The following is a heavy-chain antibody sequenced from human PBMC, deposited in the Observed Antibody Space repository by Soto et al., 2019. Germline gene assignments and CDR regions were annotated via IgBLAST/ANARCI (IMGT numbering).Heavy chain of an antibody. Sequence: PGGSLRLSCAASGFTFSSYGMHWVRQAPGKGLEWVAVISYDGSNKYYADSVKGRFTISRDNSKNTLYLQMNSLRAEDTAVYYCAKGNYYGSGVRGMDVWGQGTTVTVSS. D-gene: IGHD3-10*01. V-gene: IGHV3-30*18. CDR2: ISYDGSNK. J-gene: IGHJ6*02. CDR3: AKGNYYGSGVRGMDV. CDR1: GFTFSSYG.